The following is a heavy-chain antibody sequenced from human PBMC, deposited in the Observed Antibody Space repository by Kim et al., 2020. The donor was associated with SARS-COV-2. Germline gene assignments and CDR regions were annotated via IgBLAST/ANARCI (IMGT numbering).Heavy chain of an antibody. Sequence: YADSVKGRFTISRDNAKSTLNLQMYSLKVEDTAVYYCARGGQMTTINSLDYWGQGILVTVSS. D-gene: IGHD4-4*01. V-gene: IGHV3-74*01. J-gene: IGHJ4*02. CDR3: ARGGQMTTINSLDY.